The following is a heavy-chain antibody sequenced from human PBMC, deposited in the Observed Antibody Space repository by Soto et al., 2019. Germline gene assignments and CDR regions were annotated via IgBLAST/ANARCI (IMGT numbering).Heavy chain of an antibody. V-gene: IGHV3-48*01. Sequence: HPGGSLRLSCAASGFTFSSYSMNWVRQAPGKGLEWVSYISSSSSTIYYADSVKGRFTISRDNAKNSLYLQMNSLRAEDTAVYYCTRELYTYGPTNWFDPWGQGTLVTVSS. CDR3: TRELYTYGPTNWFDP. CDR2: ISSSSSTI. J-gene: IGHJ5*02. D-gene: IGHD5-18*01. CDR1: GFTFSSYS.